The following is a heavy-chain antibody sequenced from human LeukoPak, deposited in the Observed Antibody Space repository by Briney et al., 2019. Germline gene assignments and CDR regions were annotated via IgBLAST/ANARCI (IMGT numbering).Heavy chain of an antibody. V-gene: IGHV3-30*18. CDR3: AKGGYDSA. CDR2: ISYDGSNK. J-gene: IGHJ5*02. CDR1: GFTFSSYG. Sequence: GRSLRLSCAASGFTFSSYGMHWVRQAPGKGLEWVAVISYDGSNKYYADSVKGRFTISRDNSKNTLYLQMNSLRAEDTAVYYCAKGGYDSAWGQGTLVTVSS. D-gene: IGHD3-22*01.